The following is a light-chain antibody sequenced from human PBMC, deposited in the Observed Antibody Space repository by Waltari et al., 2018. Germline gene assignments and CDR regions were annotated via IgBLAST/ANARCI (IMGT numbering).Light chain of an antibody. CDR2: QNG. CDR1: DLGIRL. CDR3: QAWDRGTWGV. Sequence: SYDLTQPPSVSVSPGQTASITCSGHDLGIRLVSWYQQKPGQPPIRVIFQNGRRPSGIPGRFSGSNSGNTATLTISGTQAVDEADYYCQAWDRGTWGVFGGGTRLTVL. V-gene: IGLV3-1*01. J-gene: IGLJ3*02.